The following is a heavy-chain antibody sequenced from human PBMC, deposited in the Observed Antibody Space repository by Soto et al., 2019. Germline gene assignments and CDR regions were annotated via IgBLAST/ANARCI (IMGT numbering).Heavy chain of an antibody. V-gene: IGHV3-23*01. J-gene: IGHJ4*02. Sequence: GGSLRLSCAASGFTFSSYAMSWVRQAPGKGLEWVSAISGSGGSTYYADSVKGRFTISRDNSKNTLYLQMNSLRAEDTAVYYCAEDLRATWIYQIFDYWGQGTLVTVSS. CDR3: AEDLRATWIYQIFDY. CDR1: GFTFSSYA. D-gene: IGHD5-12*01. CDR2: ISGSGGST.